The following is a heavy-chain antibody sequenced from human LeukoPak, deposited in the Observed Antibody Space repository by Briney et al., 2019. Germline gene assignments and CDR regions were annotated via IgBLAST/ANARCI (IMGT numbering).Heavy chain of an antibody. Sequence: GASVKVSCKASGYTFTGYYMHWVRQAPGQGLEWMGRINPNSGGTNYAQKFQGRVTMTRDTSISTAYMELSRLRSDDTAVCYCVRPHTVLYNWFDPWGQGTLVTVSS. CDR2: INPNSGGT. CDR3: VRPHTVLYNWFDP. CDR1: GYTFTGYY. J-gene: IGHJ5*02. V-gene: IGHV1-2*06. D-gene: IGHD4-11*01.